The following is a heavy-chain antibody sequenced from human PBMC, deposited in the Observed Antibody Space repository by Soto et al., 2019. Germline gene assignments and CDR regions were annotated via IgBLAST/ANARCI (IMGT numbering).Heavy chain of an antibody. V-gene: IGHV1-18*01. J-gene: IGHJ4*02. CDR3: ARWGLLFLFNFTRLDFDY. D-gene: IGHD1-26*01. CDR2: ISAYNGNT. CDR1: GYTFTSYG. Sequence: DASVKVSCKASGYTFTSYGISWVRQAPGQGLEWMGWISAYNGNTNYAQKLQGRVTMTTDTSTSTAYMELRSLRSDDTAVYYCARWGLLFLFNFTRLDFDYWCQGILVTVSS.